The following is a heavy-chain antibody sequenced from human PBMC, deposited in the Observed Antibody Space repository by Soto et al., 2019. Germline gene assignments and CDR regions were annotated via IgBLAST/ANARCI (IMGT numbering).Heavy chain of an antibody. V-gene: IGHV3-21*01. CDR3: AREDSIIIPAVSDC. D-gene: IGHD2-2*01. CDR1: GLSFNTYG. J-gene: IGHJ4*02. Sequence: GXSQSLSCSAPGLSFNTYGINWVGPDPGKGLEWVSSVSKSDYTYYSDSVKGRFTISRDNAKNSVSLQMNSLRAEDTAGEYCAREDSIIIPAVSDCWGQGTRVTVS. CDR2: VSKSDYT.